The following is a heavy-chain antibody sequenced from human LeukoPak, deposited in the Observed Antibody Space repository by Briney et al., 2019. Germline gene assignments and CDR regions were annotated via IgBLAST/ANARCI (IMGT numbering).Heavy chain of an antibody. J-gene: IGHJ4*02. D-gene: IGHD3-22*01. V-gene: IGHV1-8*01. Sequence: ASVKVSCKASGYTFTSYDINWVRQATGQGLEWMGWMEPNSGNTGYAQKFQGRVTMTRNTSISTAYMELSSLRSEDTAMYYCARGRYDSSGYFTYWGQGTLVTVSS. CDR1: GYTFTSYD. CDR3: ARGRYDSSGYFTY. CDR2: MEPNSGNT.